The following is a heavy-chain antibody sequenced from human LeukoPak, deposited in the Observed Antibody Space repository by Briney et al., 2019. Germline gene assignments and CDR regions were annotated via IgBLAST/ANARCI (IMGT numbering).Heavy chain of an antibody. CDR1: GGSISSYY. CDR2: IYTSGST. J-gene: IGHJ3*02. D-gene: IGHD6-13*01. V-gene: IGHV4-4*07. CDR3: ARVRAIAAAGNYVDAFDI. Sequence: KPSETLSLTCTVSGGSISSYYWSWIRQPAGKGLEWIGRIYTSGSTNYNPSLKSRVTTSVDTSKSQFSLKLSSVTAADTAVYYCARVRAIAAAGNYVDAFDIWGQGTMVTVSS.